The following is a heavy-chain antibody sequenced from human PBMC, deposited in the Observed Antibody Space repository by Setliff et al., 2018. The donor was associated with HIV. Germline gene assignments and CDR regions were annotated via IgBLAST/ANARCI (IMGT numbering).Heavy chain of an antibody. CDR2: IYYSGSS. V-gene: IGHV4-59*12. CDR1: GGSISNYY. CDR3: ARVLNPSDAFDI. J-gene: IGHJ3*02. Sequence: SETLSLTCTVSGGSISNYYWSWIRQPPGKGLEWIGYIYYSGSSYYNPSLKSRVTISVDTSKNQFSVKLSSVTAADTAVYYCARVLNPSDAFDIWGQGTMVTVSS.